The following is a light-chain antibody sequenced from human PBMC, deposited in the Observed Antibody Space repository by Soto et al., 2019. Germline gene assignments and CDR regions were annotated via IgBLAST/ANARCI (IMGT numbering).Light chain of an antibody. CDR3: QVWDSSTHVV. V-gene: IGLV3-9*01. Sequence: SYELTQPLSVSVALGQTARITCGGNNIGSKNVHWYQQKPGQAPVLVIYRDYNRPSGIPERFSGSNSVNTATLSISRAQAGDEADYYCQVWDSSTHVVFGGGTKSPS. J-gene: IGLJ2*01. CDR1: NIGSKN. CDR2: RDY.